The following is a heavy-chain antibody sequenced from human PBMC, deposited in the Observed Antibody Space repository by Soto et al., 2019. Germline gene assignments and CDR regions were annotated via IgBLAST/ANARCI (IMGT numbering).Heavy chain of an antibody. Sequence: EVQLVESGGGLVQPGGSLRLSCAASGFTVSSNYMSWVRQAPGKGLEWVSVIYSGGSTYYADSVKGRFTISRDNSKNTLYLQMNSLRAEDTAVYYCARAPQVLIYYMDVWGKGTTVTVSS. CDR1: GFTVSSNY. D-gene: IGHD2-8*01. CDR3: ARAPQVLIYYMDV. CDR2: IYSGGST. V-gene: IGHV3-66*01. J-gene: IGHJ6*03.